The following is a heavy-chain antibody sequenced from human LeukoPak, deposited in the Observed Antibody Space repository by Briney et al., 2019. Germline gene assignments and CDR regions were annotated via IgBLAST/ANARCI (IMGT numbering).Heavy chain of an antibody. Sequence: GGSLRLSCAASGFTISSYSMNWVRQAPGKGLEWVSSISSISSYIYYADSVKGRFTISRDNAKNSLYLQMNSLRAEDTAVYYCARDWYYYDSSGYYLHYYYYYMDVWGKGTTVTVSS. CDR2: ISSISSYI. CDR1: GFTISSYS. V-gene: IGHV3-21*01. D-gene: IGHD3-22*01. J-gene: IGHJ6*03. CDR3: ARDWYYYDSSGYYLHYYYYYMDV.